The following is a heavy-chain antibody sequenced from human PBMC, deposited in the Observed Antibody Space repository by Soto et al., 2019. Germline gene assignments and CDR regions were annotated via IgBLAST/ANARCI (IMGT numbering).Heavy chain of an antibody. CDR1: GYTFTSYG. CDR3: ARGGGKVRFLEWNGYYYYYMDV. Sequence: ASVKVSCKASGYTFTSYGISWVRQAPGQGLEWMGWISAYNGKTNYAQKLQSKVTMTTDTSTSTAYMELRSLRSDDTAVYYCARGGGKVRFLEWNGYYYYYMDVWGKGTTVTVSS. J-gene: IGHJ6*03. V-gene: IGHV1-18*01. D-gene: IGHD3-3*01. CDR2: ISAYNGKT.